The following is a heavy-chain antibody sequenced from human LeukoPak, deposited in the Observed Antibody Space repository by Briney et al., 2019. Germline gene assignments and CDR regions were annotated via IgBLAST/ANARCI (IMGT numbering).Heavy chain of an antibody. V-gene: IGHV3-48*03. CDR3: AVRVQN. CDR2: ISSSGNTI. CDR1: GFTFSNYE. D-gene: IGHD3-10*01. Sequence: GGSLRLSCAASGFTFSNYEINWVRQAPGKGLEWVSYISSSGNTIYYADSVKGRFTIPRDNAKNSLYLQMNSLRAEDTAVYYCAVRVQNWGQGTLVTVSS. J-gene: IGHJ4*02.